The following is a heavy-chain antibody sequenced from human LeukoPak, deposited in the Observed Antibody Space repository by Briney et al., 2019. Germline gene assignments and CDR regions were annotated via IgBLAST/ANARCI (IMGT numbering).Heavy chain of an antibody. CDR2: INPNSGGT. D-gene: IGHD2-2*01. J-gene: IGHJ4*02. CDR1: GYTLTGYY. Sequence: GASVKVSCKASGYTLTGYYMHWVRQAPGQGLEGMGWINPNSGGTNYAQKFQGRVTMTTDTSISTAYMELSRLRSDDTAVYYCARDGGVVVPAAPNYWGQGTLVTVSS. V-gene: IGHV1-2*02. CDR3: ARDGGVVVPAAPNY.